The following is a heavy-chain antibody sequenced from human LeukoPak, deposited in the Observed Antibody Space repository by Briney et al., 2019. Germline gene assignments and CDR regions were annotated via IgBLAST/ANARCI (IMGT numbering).Heavy chain of an antibody. CDR3: AKFSSGYRYGDPY. J-gene: IGHJ4*02. CDR1: GFTVSSNY. Sequence: PGGSLRLSCAASGFTVSSNYMSWVRQAPGKGLEWVSAISGSGGSTYYADSVKGRFTISRDNSKNTLYLQMNNLRAEDMAVYYCAKFSSGYRYGDPYWGQGTLVTVSS. D-gene: IGHD5-18*01. CDR2: ISGSGGST. V-gene: IGHV3-23*01.